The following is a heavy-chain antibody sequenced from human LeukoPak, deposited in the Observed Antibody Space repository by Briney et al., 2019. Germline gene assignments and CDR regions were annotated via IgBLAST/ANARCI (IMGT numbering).Heavy chain of an antibody. Sequence: SGTLSLTCAVYGGSFSGYYWSWIRQPPGKGLEWIGEINHSGSTNYNPSLKSRVTISVDTSKNQFSLKLSSVTAADTAVYYCARGPLGYCSSTSCRDAFDIWGQGTMVTVSS. D-gene: IGHD2-2*01. CDR1: GGSFSGYY. CDR3: ARGPLGYCSSTSCRDAFDI. CDR2: INHSGST. J-gene: IGHJ3*02. V-gene: IGHV4-34*01.